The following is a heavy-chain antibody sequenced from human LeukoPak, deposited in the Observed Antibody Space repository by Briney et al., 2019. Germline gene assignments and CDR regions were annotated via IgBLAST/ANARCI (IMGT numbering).Heavy chain of an antibody. CDR3: ARDRDYDRRHDAFDI. CDR2: IYYSGST. J-gene: IGHJ3*02. CDR1: GGSISSGGYY. D-gene: IGHD3-22*01. V-gene: IGHV4-31*03. Sequence: SQTLSLTCTVSGGSISSGGYYWSWIRQHPGKGLEWMGYIYYSGSTYYNPSLKSRVTISVDTSKNQFSLKLRSVTAADTAVYYCARDRDYDRRHDAFDIWGQGTMVTVSS.